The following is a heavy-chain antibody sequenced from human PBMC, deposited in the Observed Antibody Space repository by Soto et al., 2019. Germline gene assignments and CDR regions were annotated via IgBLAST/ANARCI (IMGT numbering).Heavy chain of an antibody. J-gene: IGHJ4*02. D-gene: IGHD3-10*01. CDR1: GFTFSSYS. Sequence: ESGGGLVKPGGSLRLSCAASGFTFSSYSMNWVRQAPAKGLEWVSSISSSSSYIYYADSVKGRFTISRDNAKNSLYLQMNSLRAEDTAVYYCARDLGPFDDDGSGSFWGQGTLVTVSS. CDR2: ISSSSSYI. CDR3: ARDLGPFDDDGSGSF. V-gene: IGHV3-21*01.